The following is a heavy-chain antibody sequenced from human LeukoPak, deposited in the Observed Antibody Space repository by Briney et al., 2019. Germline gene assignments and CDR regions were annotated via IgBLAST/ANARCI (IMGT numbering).Heavy chain of an antibody. D-gene: IGHD3-10*01. V-gene: IGHV3-7*01. CDR3: AGFTMVRGVIGPFDY. J-gene: IGHJ4*02. CDR2: IKQDGSEE. Sequence: PGGSLRLSCAASGFTFSSYWMSWVRQAPGKGLEWVANIKQDGSEEYYVDSVKGRFTISRDNAKNSLYLQMNSLRAEDTAVYYCAGFTMVRGVIGPFDYRGQGTLVTVSS. CDR1: GFTFSSYW.